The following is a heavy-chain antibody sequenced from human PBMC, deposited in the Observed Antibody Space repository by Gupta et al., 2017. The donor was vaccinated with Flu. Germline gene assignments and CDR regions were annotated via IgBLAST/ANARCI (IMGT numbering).Heavy chain of an antibody. V-gene: IGHV3-72*01. Sequence: EVQLVESGGGLVQPGRSRRLSCAAFGVPFSDHYMDWVRQAPGKGPEWVGRIRIQAKNYTTEYAASVQGRFTISRDDSRNSLHLQMNSLKTEDTAVYYCARAFTIATDQFDYWGQGTLVTVSS. CDR2: IRIQAKNYTT. CDR3: ARAFTIATDQFDY. J-gene: IGHJ4*02. CDR1: GVPFSDHY. D-gene: IGHD3-3*01.